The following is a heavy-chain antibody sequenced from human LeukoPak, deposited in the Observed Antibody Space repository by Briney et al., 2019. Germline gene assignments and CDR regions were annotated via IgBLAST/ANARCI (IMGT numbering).Heavy chain of an antibody. J-gene: IGHJ4*02. CDR3: ARHGGWLAGARN. CDR1: GGSISNYY. Sequence: SETLSLTCTVSGGSISNYYWSWIRQPPGKGPEWIGYIYYSGSTNYNPSLKSRVTISVDTSKNQFSLKLTSVTAADTAVYYCARHGGWLAGARNWGQGTLVTVSS. D-gene: IGHD6-19*01. V-gene: IGHV4-59*08. CDR2: IYYSGST.